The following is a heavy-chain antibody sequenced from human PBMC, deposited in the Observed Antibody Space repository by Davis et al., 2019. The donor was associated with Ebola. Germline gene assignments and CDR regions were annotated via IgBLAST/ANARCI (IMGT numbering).Heavy chain of an antibody. CDR3: ADPLSSV. J-gene: IGHJ6*02. CDR1: GFNFSHYA. V-gene: IGHV3-23*01. Sequence: GESLKISCVGSGFNFSHYAMGWVRQIPGRGLGCVSVISNLAMKTFYSDSVQGRFIISRDNSKSIVSLQMNNLRVDDTAIYYCADPLSSVWGQGTTVTVS. CDR2: ISNLAMKT.